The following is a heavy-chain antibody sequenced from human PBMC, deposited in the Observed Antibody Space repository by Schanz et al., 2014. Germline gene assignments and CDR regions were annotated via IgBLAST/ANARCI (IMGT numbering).Heavy chain of an antibody. V-gene: IGHV1-46*03. CDR1: GYTFTSYS. CDR3: ARDGEAAAGCDY. J-gene: IGHJ4*02. CDR2: INPSGGST. Sequence: QVQLVQSGAEVKKPGASVKVSCKASGYTFTSYSMHWVRQAPGQGLEWMGIINPSGGSTSYAQKCQGRVTMTRDTSTSTVYMELSSLRSEDTAVYYCARDGEAAAGCDYWGQGTLVTVSS. D-gene: IGHD6-13*01.